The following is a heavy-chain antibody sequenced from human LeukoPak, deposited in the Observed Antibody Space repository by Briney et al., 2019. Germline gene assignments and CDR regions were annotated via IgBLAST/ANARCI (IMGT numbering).Heavy chain of an antibody. CDR3: AGVWGPSSSWPWAFEY. V-gene: IGHV3-23*01. CDR1: VFTFSSYA. CDR2: ISGSGGTT. J-gene: IGHJ4*02. Sequence: GGSLRLSCGASVFTFSSYAMIWVRQAPGKGVEWVSAISGSGGTTYCADSVKGRFTISRDNSKNTLSLQMHGLRAEDTALYYCAGVWGPSSSWPWAFEYWGQGTLVTVSS. D-gene: IGHD6-13*01.